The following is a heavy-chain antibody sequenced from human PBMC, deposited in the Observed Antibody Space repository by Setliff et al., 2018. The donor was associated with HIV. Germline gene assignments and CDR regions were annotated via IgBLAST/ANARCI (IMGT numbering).Heavy chain of an antibody. J-gene: IGHJ5*02. D-gene: IGHD6-19*01. CDR2: INHSGGT. Sequence: SETLSLTCAVYGRSFSGYYWNWIRQSPGKGLEWIGEINHSGGTNYNPSLKSRVTISVDTSKNQFSLKLSSLTAADTAVYYCASSSGWYGAAQFDPWGQGTRVT. V-gene: IGHV4-34*01. CDR1: GRSFSGYY. CDR3: ASSSGWYGAAQFDP.